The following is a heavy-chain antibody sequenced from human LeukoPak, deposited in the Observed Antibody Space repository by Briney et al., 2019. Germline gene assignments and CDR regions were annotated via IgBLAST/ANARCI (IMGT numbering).Heavy chain of an antibody. V-gene: IGHV1-46*01. Sequence: GASVKVSCKASGYTFTSYYMHWVRQAPGQGLEWMGIINPSGGSTSYAQKFQGRVTMTRDTSTSTVYMELSSLRSEDTAVYYCARDKQWLLYYYYMDVWGKGTTVTFSS. CDR3: ARDKQWLLYYYYMDV. CDR2: INPSGGST. J-gene: IGHJ6*03. CDR1: GYTFTSYY. D-gene: IGHD6-19*01.